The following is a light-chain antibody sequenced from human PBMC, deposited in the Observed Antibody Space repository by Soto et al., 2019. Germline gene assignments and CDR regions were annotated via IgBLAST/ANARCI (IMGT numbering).Light chain of an antibody. CDR3: QQYNSWPALT. Sequence: EIVMTQSPATLSVSPGESATLSCRASQSISTYLAWYQQKPGQAPRLLISAASTRATGIPARFSGSGSGTEFTLTIISLQYEDFAVYYCQQYNSWPALTFGGGTKVEIK. J-gene: IGKJ4*01. CDR2: AAS. V-gene: IGKV3-15*01. CDR1: QSISTY.